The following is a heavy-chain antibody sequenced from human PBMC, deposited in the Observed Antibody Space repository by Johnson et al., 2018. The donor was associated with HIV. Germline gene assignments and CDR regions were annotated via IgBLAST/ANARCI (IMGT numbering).Heavy chain of an antibody. J-gene: IGHJ3*02. V-gene: IGHV3-9*01. CDR2: INWNSGTI. CDR1: GFTFDDYA. Sequence: QLVESGGGVVQPGRSLRLSCAASGFTFDDYAMHWVRQVPGKGLEWVSSINWNSGTIAYADSVKGRFTVSRDNAKNSLYLQMNSLKADDTAVYYCARDPGWGALDIWGQGTVVTVSS. D-gene: IGHD1-26*01. CDR3: ARDPGWGALDI.